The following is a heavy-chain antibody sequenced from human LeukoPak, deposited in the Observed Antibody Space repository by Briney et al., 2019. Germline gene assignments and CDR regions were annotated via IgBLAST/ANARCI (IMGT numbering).Heavy chain of an antibody. V-gene: IGHV4-39*07. CDR2: IYYSGST. Sequence: SETLSLTCTVSGGSISSSSYYWGWIRQPPGKGPEWIGSIYYSGSTYYNPSLKSRVTISVDTSKNQFSLKLSSVTAADTAVYYCARVEGRLVVVAAYAFDIWGQGTMVTVSS. CDR1: GGSISSSSYY. D-gene: IGHD2-15*01. CDR3: ARVEGRLVVVAAYAFDI. J-gene: IGHJ3*02.